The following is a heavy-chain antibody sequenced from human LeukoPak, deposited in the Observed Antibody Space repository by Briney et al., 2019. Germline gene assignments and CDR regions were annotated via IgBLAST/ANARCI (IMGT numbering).Heavy chain of an antibody. J-gene: IGHJ4*02. D-gene: IGHD3/OR15-3a*01. Sequence: GGSLRLSCAASGFTFSSHWMSWVRQAPGKGLEWVANIKQDGSENYYVDSVKGRFTISRDNAKNSLYLQMNSLRAADTAVYYCAKDRTRYDYWGQGTLVTVSS. CDR2: IKQDGSEN. V-gene: IGHV3-7*01. CDR3: AKDRTRYDY. CDR1: GFTFSSHW.